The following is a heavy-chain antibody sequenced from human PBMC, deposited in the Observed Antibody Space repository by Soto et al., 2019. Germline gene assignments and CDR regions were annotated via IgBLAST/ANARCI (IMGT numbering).Heavy chain of an antibody. CDR2: IWYDGSNK. D-gene: IGHD3-22*01. J-gene: IGHJ6*02. CDR3: ARATYFYDSSGYSGYGLDV. CDR1: GFTFSNYG. V-gene: IGHV3-33*01. Sequence: GGSLRLSCVASGFTFSNYGVHWVRQAPGKGLEWVAVIWYDGSNKYYADSVKGRFTISRDNSENTLYVQMNSLRAEDTAVYYCARATYFYDSSGYSGYGLDVWGQGTTVTVSS.